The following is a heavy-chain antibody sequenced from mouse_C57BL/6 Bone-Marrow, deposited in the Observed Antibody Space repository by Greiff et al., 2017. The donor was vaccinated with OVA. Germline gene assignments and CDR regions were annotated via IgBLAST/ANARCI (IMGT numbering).Heavy chain of an antibody. J-gene: IGHJ3*01. D-gene: IGHD4-1*01. Sequence: QVQLQQPGAELVKPGASVKLSCKASGYTFTSYWMHWVKQRPGQGLEWIGMIHPNSGSTNYNEKFKSKATLTIDKSSSTAYMQLSSLTSEDSAVYYCARFELTGFAYWGRGTLVTVSA. CDR1: GYTFTSYW. CDR2: IHPNSGST. CDR3: ARFELTGFAY. V-gene: IGHV1-64*01.